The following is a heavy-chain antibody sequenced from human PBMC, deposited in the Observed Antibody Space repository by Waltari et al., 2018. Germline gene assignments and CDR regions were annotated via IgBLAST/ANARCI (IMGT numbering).Heavy chain of an antibody. J-gene: IGHJ4*02. Sequence: QVQLQESGPGLVKPSETLSLPCAVPGYSISSGYYWGWIRQPPGKGLEWIGSIYHSGSTYYNPSLKSRVTISVDTSKNQFSLKLSSVTAADTAVYYCARMGYGGGLDYWGQGTLVTVSS. CDR1: GYSISSGYY. CDR2: IYHSGST. CDR3: ARMGYGGGLDY. V-gene: IGHV4-38-2*01. D-gene: IGHD2-8*01.